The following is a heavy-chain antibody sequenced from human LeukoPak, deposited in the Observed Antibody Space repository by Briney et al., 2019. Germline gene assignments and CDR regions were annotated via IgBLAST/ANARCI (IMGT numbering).Heavy chain of an antibody. Sequence: SGTLSLTCAVSGGSISSGDWWRWVRQPPGKGLEWIGEIYHSGSTNYNASLKSRVTISADKSKNQFSLSLSSVTAADTAVYYCAREILGGFNPGAYWAQGTLVTVSS. J-gene: IGHJ4*02. CDR1: GGSISSGDW. CDR2: IYHSGST. V-gene: IGHV4-4*02. D-gene: IGHD1-14*01. CDR3: AREILGGFNPGAY.